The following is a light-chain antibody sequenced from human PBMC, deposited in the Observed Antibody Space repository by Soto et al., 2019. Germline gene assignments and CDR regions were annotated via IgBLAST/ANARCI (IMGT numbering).Light chain of an antibody. CDR1: QSISSDY. CDR3: QQYGSSPLT. J-gene: IGKJ4*01. CDR2: GAS. Sequence: VWTQSPGTVSLSPGERATLSCRASQSISSDYLAWYQQKPGQAPRLRIYGASNRATGIPDRFSGIGSGTDFTLTFSRLEPEDFAVYYCQQYGSSPLTFGGGTKVEIK. V-gene: IGKV3-20*01.